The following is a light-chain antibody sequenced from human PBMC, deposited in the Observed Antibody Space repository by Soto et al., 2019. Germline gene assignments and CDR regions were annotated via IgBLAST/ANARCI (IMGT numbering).Light chain of an antibody. Sequence: DIVLTQSPGALSLSPGERATLSCRASQSVSSCYLAWYQQKPGAAPRLLIYGASRRATGIPDRFSGSGSWTDFTLTTSRLEPEDFAVYSCQQYGSSPRTFGQGTKVETK. J-gene: IGKJ1*01. CDR2: GAS. CDR1: QSVSSCY. V-gene: IGKV3-20*01. CDR3: QQYGSSPRT.